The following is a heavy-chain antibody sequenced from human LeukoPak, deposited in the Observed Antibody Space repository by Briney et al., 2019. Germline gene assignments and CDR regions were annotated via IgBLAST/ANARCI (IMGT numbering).Heavy chain of an antibody. CDR1: GYTFTSYY. V-gene: IGHV1-46*01. J-gene: IGHJ6*03. D-gene: IGHD3-9*01. Sequence: GASVKVSCKASGYTFTSYYMHWVRQAPGQGLEWMGIINPSGGSTSYAQKFQGRVTMTRDMSTSTVYMELSSLRSEDTAVYYCARGEVHRYYDILTGYFPRAYYYYYMDVWGKGTTVTVSS. CDR2: INPSGGST. CDR3: ARGEVHRYYDILTGYFPRAYYYYYMDV.